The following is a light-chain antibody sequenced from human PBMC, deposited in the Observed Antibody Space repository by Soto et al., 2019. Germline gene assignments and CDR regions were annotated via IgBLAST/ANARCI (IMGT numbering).Light chain of an antibody. CDR1: KNDIGLYDF. CDR3: KSYAGRNTYV. Sequence: QSVLTQPPSASGSPGQSVTISCTGTKNDIGLYDFVSWYQHHPGKAPRLIIYEVVQRPSGVPDRFSGSKSGNTASLTVSGLQGADEADYFCKSYAGRNTYVFGSGTKGHGP. J-gene: IGLJ1*01. CDR2: EVV. V-gene: IGLV2-8*01.